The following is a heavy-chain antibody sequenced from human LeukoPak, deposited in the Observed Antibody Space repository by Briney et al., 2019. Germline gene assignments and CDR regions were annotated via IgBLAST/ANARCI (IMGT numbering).Heavy chain of an antibody. Sequence: SVKVSCKASGRTFSSYAISWVRQAPGQGLEWMGGIIPIFGTANYAQKFQGRVTITTDESTSTAYMELSSLRSEDTAVYYCARVLYYYDSSGYYYWFDPWGQGTLVTVSS. V-gene: IGHV1-69*05. CDR1: GRTFSSYA. D-gene: IGHD3-22*01. CDR2: IIPIFGTA. CDR3: ARVLYYYDSSGYYYWFDP. J-gene: IGHJ5*02.